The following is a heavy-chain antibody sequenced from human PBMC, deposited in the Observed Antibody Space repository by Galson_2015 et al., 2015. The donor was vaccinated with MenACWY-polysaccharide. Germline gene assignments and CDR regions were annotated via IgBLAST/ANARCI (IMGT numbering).Heavy chain of an antibody. V-gene: IGHV3-23*01. D-gene: IGHD4-23*01. CDR1: GFTFSTYG. Sequence: SLRLSCAASGFTFSTYGMGWVRQAPGKGLEWASPLDGSGANTYYADSVRGRFTISRDNSKKMLYLQMNSLRAEDTALYYCAKDASNSWFDSWGQGTLVTVPS. J-gene: IGHJ5*01. CDR3: AKDASNSWFDS. CDR2: LDGSGANT.